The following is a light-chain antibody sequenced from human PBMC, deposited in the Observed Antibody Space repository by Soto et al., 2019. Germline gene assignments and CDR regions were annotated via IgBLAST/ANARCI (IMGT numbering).Light chain of an antibody. J-gene: IGKJ1*01. CDR3: QQYGSSHWT. V-gene: IGKV3-20*01. CDR1: QSVSNNY. CDR2: AAS. Sequence: EIVLTQSPGTLSLSPGERATLSCRASQSVSNNYLAWYRQKPGQAPRLLIYAASSRATGIPDRFSGSGSGTDFTLTINRLEPEDFVLYYCQQYGSSHWTFGQGTKVEIK.